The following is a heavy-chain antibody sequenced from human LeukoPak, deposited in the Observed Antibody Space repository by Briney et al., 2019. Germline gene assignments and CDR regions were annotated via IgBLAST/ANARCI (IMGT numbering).Heavy chain of an antibody. CDR3: TTLGVTMIVVATGWFDP. Sequence: PGGSLRLSCAASGFTFSNAWMSWVRQAPGKGLEWVSRIKSKTDGGTTDYAAPVKGRFTISRDDSKNTLYLQMNSLKTEDTAVYYCTTLGVTMIVVATGWFDPWGQGTLVTVSS. V-gene: IGHV3-15*01. D-gene: IGHD3-22*01. CDR1: GFTFSNAW. J-gene: IGHJ5*02. CDR2: IKSKTDGGTT.